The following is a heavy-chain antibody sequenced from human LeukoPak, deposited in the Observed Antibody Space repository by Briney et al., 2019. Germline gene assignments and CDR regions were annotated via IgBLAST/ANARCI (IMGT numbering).Heavy chain of an antibody. V-gene: IGHV3-33*01. CDR1: GFTFSSYG. D-gene: IGHD3-22*01. J-gene: IGHJ4*02. Sequence: GGSLRLSCAASGFTFSSYGMHWVRQAPGKGLEWVAVIWYDGSSKYYADSVKGRFTISRDNSKNTLYLQMNSLRAEDTAVYYCARDGYYSGGNYWGQGTLVTVSS. CDR2: IWYDGSSK. CDR3: ARDGYYSGGNY.